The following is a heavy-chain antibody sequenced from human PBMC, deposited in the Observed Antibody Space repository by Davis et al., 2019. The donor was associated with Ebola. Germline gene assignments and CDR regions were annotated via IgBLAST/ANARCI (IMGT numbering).Heavy chain of an antibody. Sequence: GESLKISCAASGFTFNHYNMHWVRQAPGKGPEWVAYISVDGTKNHYADPIKGRFTISRDDSKNMVYLQMNSLRTEDKAVYHYGRGGGNKGGDYWGTGTLVTVSS. J-gene: IGHJ4*02. D-gene: IGHD2/OR15-2a*01. CDR3: GRGGGNKGGDY. V-gene: IGHV3-30*03. CDR1: GFTFNHYN. CDR2: ISVDGTKN.